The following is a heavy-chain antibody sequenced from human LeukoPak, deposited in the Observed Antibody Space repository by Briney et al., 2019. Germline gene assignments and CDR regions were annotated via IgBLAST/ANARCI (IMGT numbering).Heavy chain of an antibody. Sequence: SVKLSCKASGGTLRRHTITWVRPAPGQGLEWMGRIIPMMGIANYAQKFQGRVTITTDTSTDTAYMDLISLKSEDTAVYYCASRSHKTIVGADTREVGDYWGQGTLVTVSS. CDR2: IIPMMGIA. D-gene: IGHD6-19*01. J-gene: IGHJ4*02. CDR1: GGTLRRHT. V-gene: IGHV1-69*02. CDR3: ASRSHKTIVGADTREVGDY.